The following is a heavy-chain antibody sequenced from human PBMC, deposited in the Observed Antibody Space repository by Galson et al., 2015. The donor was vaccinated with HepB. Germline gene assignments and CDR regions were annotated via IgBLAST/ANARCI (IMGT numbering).Heavy chain of an antibody. CDR1: GGTFSSYA. J-gene: IGHJ6*02. CDR2: IIPIFGTA. V-gene: IGHV1-69*06. Sequence: SVKVSCKASGGTFSSYAISWVRQAPGQGLEWMGGIIPIFGTANYAQKFQGRVTITADKSTSTAYMELSSLRSEDTAVYYCARDLYDFWSGYLGTGYYGMDVWGQGTTVTVSS. D-gene: IGHD3-3*01. CDR3: ARDLYDFWSGYLGTGYYGMDV.